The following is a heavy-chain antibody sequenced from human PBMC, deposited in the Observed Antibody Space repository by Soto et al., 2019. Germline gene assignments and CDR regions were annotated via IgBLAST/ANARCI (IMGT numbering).Heavy chain of an antibody. CDR3: VQTTGWPGFDF. CDR2: IYGGGTT. D-gene: IGHD6-19*01. Sequence: EVQLVESGGGLIQPGGSLRLSCAASGFTVSSKYMTWVRQAPGKGLEWVSVIYGGGTTYYADSVKGRFTISRDNSKTTLYLQMNSLSAEDTAVYYCVQTTGWPGFDFWGQGTLVPVSS. J-gene: IGHJ4*02. V-gene: IGHV3-53*01. CDR1: GFTVSSKY.